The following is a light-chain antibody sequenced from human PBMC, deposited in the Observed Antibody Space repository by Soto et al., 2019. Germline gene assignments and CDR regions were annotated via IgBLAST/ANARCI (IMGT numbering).Light chain of an antibody. V-gene: IGLV2-14*02. Sequence: QSVLTQPRSVSGSPGQSVTISCTGTSSDVGSYNLVSWYQQHPGKAPKLMIYEVSKRPSGVSNRFSGSKSGNTASLTISGLQAEDGADYYCSSYTSSSTYVFGTGTKVTVL. J-gene: IGLJ1*01. CDR3: SSYTSSSTYV. CDR2: EVS. CDR1: SSDVGSYNL.